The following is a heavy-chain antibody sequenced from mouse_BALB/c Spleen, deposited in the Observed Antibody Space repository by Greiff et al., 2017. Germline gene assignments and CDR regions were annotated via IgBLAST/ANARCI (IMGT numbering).Heavy chain of an antibody. CDR2: INPSTGYT. CDR3: SQGNYVFAY. D-gene: IGHD2-1*01. V-gene: IGHV1-7*01. Sequence: VQLQQPGAELAKPGASVKMSCKASGYTFTSYWMHWVKQRPGQGLEWIGYINPSTGYTEYNQKFKDKATLTADKSSSTAYMQLSSLTSEDSAVYYCSQGNYVFAYWGQGTLVTVSA. J-gene: IGHJ3*01. CDR1: GYTFTSYW.